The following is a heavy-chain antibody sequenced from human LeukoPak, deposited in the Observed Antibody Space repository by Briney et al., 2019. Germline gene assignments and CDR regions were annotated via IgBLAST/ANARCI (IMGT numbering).Heavy chain of an antibody. Sequence: PGGSLRLSCAASGFTFSGSAMHWVRQASGKGLEWVGRIRSKANSYATAYAASVKGRFTISRDDSKNTAYLQMNSLKTEDTAVYYCTSTRDIVVVPAANWGQGTLVTVSS. CDR1: GFTFSGSA. J-gene: IGHJ4*02. D-gene: IGHD2-2*01. CDR2: IRSKANSYAT. V-gene: IGHV3-73*01. CDR3: TSTRDIVVVPAAN.